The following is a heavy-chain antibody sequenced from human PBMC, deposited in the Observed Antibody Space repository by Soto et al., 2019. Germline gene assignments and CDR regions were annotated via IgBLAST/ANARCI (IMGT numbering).Heavy chain of an antibody. J-gene: IGHJ4*02. V-gene: IGHV3-7*01. CDR1: GFTFSSYW. D-gene: IGHD1-1*01. CDR2: IKQDGSEK. CDR3: ASEEREDSYYFDY. Sequence: GGSLRLSCAASGFTFSSYWMSWVRQAPGKGLEWVANIKQDGSEKYYVDSVKGRFTISRDNAKNSLYLQMNSLRAEDTAVYYCASEEREDSYYFDYWGQGTLVTVSS.